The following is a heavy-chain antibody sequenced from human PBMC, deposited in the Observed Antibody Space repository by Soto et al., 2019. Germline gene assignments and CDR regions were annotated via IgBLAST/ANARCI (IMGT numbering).Heavy chain of an antibody. V-gene: IGHV3-9*01. CDR2: ISWNSGSI. CDR3: AKGGRYYYYYMDV. J-gene: IGHJ6*03. Sequence: GGSLRLSCAASGFTFDDYAMHWVRQAPGKGLEWVSGISWNSGSIGYADSVKGRFTISRDNAKNSLYLQMNSLRAEDTALYYCAKGGRYYYYYMDVWGKGTTVTVYS. CDR1: GFTFDDYA. D-gene: IGHD1-26*01.